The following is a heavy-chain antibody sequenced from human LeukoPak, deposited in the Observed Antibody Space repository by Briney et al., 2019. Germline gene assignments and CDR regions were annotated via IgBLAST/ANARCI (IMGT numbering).Heavy chain of an antibody. CDR3: ARDHLSSGSSPDYYYYYYMDV. Sequence: GGSLRLSCAASGFTFDDYGMSWVRQAPGKGLEWVSGINWNGGNTGYADSVKGRFTISRDNAKNTLYLQMNSLRAEDTAVYYCARDHLSSGSSPDYYYYYYMDVWGKGTTVTISS. CDR1: GFTFDDYG. J-gene: IGHJ6*03. CDR2: INWNGGNT. D-gene: IGHD6-19*01. V-gene: IGHV3-20*04.